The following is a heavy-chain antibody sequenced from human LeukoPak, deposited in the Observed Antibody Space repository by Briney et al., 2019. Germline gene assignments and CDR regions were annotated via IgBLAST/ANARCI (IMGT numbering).Heavy chain of an antibody. CDR3: ARARSIVGVSPFQH. Sequence: GGSLRLSCAASRFTFSSYWMSWVRQAPGKGLEWLANIKQDGTEKNYLNSVKGRFTISRDNAKNSLYLQMNSLRAEDTAVYYCARARSIVGVSPFQHWGQGTLVTVSS. CDR2: IKQDGTEK. J-gene: IGHJ1*01. D-gene: IGHD1-26*01. CDR1: RFTFSSYW. V-gene: IGHV3-7*01.